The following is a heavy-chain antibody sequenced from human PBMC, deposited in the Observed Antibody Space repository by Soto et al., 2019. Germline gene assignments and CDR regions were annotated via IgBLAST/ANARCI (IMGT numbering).Heavy chain of an antibody. Sequence: PSETLSLTCTVSGGSISRGGYYWGWIRQHPGKGLEWIGYIYYSGSTYYNPSLKRRVTISVDTSKNQFSLKLSSVTAADTAVYYCARSGREPYGVDVWGQGTTVTVSS. V-gene: IGHV4-31*03. J-gene: IGHJ6*02. CDR2: IYYSGST. D-gene: IGHD1-26*01. CDR1: GGSISRGGYY. CDR3: ARSGREPYGVDV.